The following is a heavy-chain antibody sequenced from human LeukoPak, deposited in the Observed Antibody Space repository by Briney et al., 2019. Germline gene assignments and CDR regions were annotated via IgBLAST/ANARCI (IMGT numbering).Heavy chain of an antibody. D-gene: IGHD1-26*01. J-gene: IGHJ4*02. CDR2: IIPILGIA. CDR1: GGTFSSYA. V-gene: IGHV1-69*04. CDR3: ATVRELLDVNYFDY. Sequence: SVKVSCKASGGTFSSYAISWVRQAPGQGLEWMGRIIPILGIANYAQKFQGRVTITADKSTSTAYMELSSLRSEDTAVYYCATVRELLDVNYFDYWGQGTLVTVSS.